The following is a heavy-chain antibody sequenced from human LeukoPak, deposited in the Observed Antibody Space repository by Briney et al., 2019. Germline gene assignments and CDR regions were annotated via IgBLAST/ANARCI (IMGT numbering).Heavy chain of an antibody. CDR1: GFPFSGYA. CDR3: AKVLGSRIAVSDPFDY. J-gene: IGHJ4*02. D-gene: IGHD2-21*01. Sequence: GGSLRLSCAASGFPFSGYALNWVRQAPGKGLEWVSAISGSGGTIFYADSVKGRFTISRDHSKNTLYLQMNSLRAEDTAVNYCAKVLGSRIAVSDPFDYWGQGTLVTVSS. CDR2: ISGSGGTI. V-gene: IGHV3-23*01.